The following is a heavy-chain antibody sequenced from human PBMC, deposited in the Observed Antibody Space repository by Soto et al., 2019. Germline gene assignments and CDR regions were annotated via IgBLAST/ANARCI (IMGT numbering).Heavy chain of an antibody. CDR1: GYSFTSYW. V-gene: IGHV5-51*01. CDR3: ARHSAFGELDRDSDDYYNNEMDA. Sequence: PGESLKISCKGSGYSFTSYWIGWVRQMPGKGLEWMGIIYPSDSDTRYSPSFQGQVTISADKSISTAYLQWSSLKASDTAMYYCARHSAFGELDRDSDDYYNNEMDALAQDTTFTV. J-gene: IGHJ6*02. D-gene: IGHD3-10*01. CDR2: IYPSDSDT.